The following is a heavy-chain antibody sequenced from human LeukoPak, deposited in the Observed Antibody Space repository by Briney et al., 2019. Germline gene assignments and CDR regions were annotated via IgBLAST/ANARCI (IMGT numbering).Heavy chain of an antibody. Sequence: GRSLSLSCAAAGFPFSSYGMHGVRPAPGKGLEWVAVISFDESNKYSADSVKGRFTISRDNSKNTLYLQMSSLRADDTALYYCAGVDAAMPDAFGIWGQGTTVTVSS. CDR2: ISFDESNK. CDR3: AGVDAAMPDAFGI. J-gene: IGHJ3*02. V-gene: IGHV3-30*03. D-gene: IGHD5-18*01. CDR1: GFPFSSYG.